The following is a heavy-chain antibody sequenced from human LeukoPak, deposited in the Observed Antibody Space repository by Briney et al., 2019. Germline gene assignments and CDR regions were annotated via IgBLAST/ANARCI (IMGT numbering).Heavy chain of an antibody. D-gene: IGHD2-8*02. CDR2: ISSTSAYI. V-gene: IGHV3-21*01. CDR3: ARVAVSGPTGWFDS. J-gene: IGHJ5*01. CDR1: GFALKSYS. Sequence: PGGSLRLSCAGSGFALKSYSLSWVRQAPGKGLEWVTSISSTSAYIYYADSVKGRFTISRDNVDNVVYLQMNSLGAEDTAVYYCARVAVSGPTGWFDSWGQGTLVIVSS.